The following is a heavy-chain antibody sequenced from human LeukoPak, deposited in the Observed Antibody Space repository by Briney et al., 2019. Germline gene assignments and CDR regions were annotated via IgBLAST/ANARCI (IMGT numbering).Heavy chain of an antibody. CDR2: IYYSGST. CDR3: ARTSREFDY. V-gene: IGHV4-39*01. CDR1: GASINSGDYY. J-gene: IGHJ4*02. Sequence: SETLSLICTVSGASINSGDYYWGWIRQPPGKGLEWIGSIYYSGSTYYNPSLKSRVTVSGDTSKNQFSLKLRSVTAADTAVYYCARTSREFDYWGQGTLVTVSS.